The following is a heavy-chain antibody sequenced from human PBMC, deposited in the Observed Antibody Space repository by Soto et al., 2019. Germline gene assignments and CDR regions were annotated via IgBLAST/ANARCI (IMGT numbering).Heavy chain of an antibody. D-gene: IGHD4-17*01. J-gene: IGHJ4*02. CDR2: ISYDGSNK. CDR3: AKDRGDYEFDY. CDR1: GFTFSSYG. V-gene: IGHV3-30*18. Sequence: QVQLVESGGGVVQPGRSLRLSCAASGFTFSSYGMHWVRQAPGKGLEWVAVISYDGSNKYYADSVKGRFTISRDNSKNTLYLQMNSLRAEDTAVYYCAKDRGDYEFDYWGQGTLVTVSS.